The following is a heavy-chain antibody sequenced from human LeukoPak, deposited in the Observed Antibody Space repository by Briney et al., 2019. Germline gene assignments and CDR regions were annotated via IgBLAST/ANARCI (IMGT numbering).Heavy chain of an antibody. CDR3: ARDIGGMATDYYFDY. D-gene: IGHD5-24*01. CDR1: GFNFRDYY. Sequence: GGSLRLSCVASGFNFRDYYMSWVRQAPGKGLEWVSSISSTGSIIYYADSVKGRFTISRDNAKISLFLQMNSLRADDTAVYYCARDIGGMATDYYFDYWGQGTLVTVSS. V-gene: IGHV3-11*01. CDR2: ISSTGSII. J-gene: IGHJ4*02.